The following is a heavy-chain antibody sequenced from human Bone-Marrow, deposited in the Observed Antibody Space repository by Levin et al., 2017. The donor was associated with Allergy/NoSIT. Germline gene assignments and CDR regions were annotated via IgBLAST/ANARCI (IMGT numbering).Heavy chain of an antibody. CDR1: GFTFSSYA. V-gene: IGHV3-23*01. CDR3: ASQSHCSSTSCYSVVRYYYYMDV. D-gene: IGHD2-2*02. J-gene: IGHJ6*03. Sequence: GESLKISCAASGFTFSSYAMSWVRQAPGKGLEWVSAISGSGGSTYYADSVKGRFTISRDNSKNTLYLQMNSLRAEDTAVYYCASQSHCSSTSCYSVVRYYYYMDVWGKGTTVTVSS. CDR2: ISGSGGST.